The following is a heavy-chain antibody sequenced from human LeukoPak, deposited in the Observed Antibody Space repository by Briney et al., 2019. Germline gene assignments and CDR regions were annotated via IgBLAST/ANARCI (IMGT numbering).Heavy chain of an antibody. CDR2: INYDGTTT. J-gene: IGHJ3*02. CDR1: GFTFSNYW. CDR3: ARRDVFDI. Sequence: GGSMRLSCAASGFTFSNYWMHWVRQAPGKGLVWVSRINYDGTTTGYADSVKGRFTISRDNAKNTLYLQMNSLRAEDTAVYYCARRDVFDIWGQGTMVTVSS. V-gene: IGHV3-74*01.